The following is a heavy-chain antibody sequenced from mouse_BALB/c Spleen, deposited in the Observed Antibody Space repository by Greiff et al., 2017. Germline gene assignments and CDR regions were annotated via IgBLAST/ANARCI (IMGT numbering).Heavy chain of an antibody. Sequence: DVMLVESGGGLVQPGGSRKLSCAASGFTFSSFGMHWVRQAPEKGLEWVAYISSGSSTIYYADTVKGRFTISRDNPKNTLFLQMTCLRSEDTAMYYCAHSSGPFTYWGQGTLVTVSA. CDR2: ISSGSSTI. V-gene: IGHV5-17*02. CDR3: AHSSGPFTY. D-gene: IGHD3-1*01. J-gene: IGHJ3*01. CDR1: GFTFSSFG.